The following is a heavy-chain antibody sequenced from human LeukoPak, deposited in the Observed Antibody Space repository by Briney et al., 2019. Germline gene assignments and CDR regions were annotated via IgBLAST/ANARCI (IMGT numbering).Heavy chain of an antibody. CDR1: GFTFSSYA. CDR3: AKDLNPYDYGDYFDY. CDR2: ISGSGDTT. V-gene: IGHV3-23*01. J-gene: IGHJ4*02. D-gene: IGHD4-17*01. Sequence: GGSLRLSCVASGFTFSSYAMSWVRQAPGKGLEWVSVISGSGDTTYYADSVKGRFTVSRDNSKLYLQMNSLRAEDTAVYYCAKDLNPYDYGDYFDYWGQGTLVTVSS.